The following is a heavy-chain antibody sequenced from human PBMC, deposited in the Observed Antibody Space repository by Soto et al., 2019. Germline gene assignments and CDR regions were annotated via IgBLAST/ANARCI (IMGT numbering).Heavy chain of an antibody. D-gene: IGHD1-26*01. Sequence: ASVKVSCKVSGYTLTELSMHWVRQAPGKGLEWMGGFDPEDGETIYAQKFQGRVTMTEDTSTDTAYMELSSLRSEDTAVYYCATVNPDSGSYYGAFDIWGQGTMVTVSS. CDR2: FDPEDGET. CDR3: ATVNPDSGSYYGAFDI. CDR1: GYTLTELS. J-gene: IGHJ3*02. V-gene: IGHV1-24*01.